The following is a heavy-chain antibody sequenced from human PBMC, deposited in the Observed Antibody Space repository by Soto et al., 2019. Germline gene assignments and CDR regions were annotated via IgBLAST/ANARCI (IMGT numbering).Heavy chain of an antibody. CDR3: SRQRTEVLTQAYYDH. Sequence: PSQTLSLTCTVSGGSMSSGDFYWSLIRQPQMKGLEWIGYIYYSGRTYYNPSLKSRVTISIDTSKNQFALKLSSVTATDTAVYYCSRQRTEVLTQAYYDHWGQGAVVTVSS. V-gene: IGHV4-30-4*08. CDR2: IYYSGRT. J-gene: IGHJ4*02. CDR1: GGSMSSGDFY. D-gene: IGHD3-16*01.